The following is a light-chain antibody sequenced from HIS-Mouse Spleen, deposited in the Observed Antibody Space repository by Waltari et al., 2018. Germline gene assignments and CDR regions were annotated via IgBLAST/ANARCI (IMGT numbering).Light chain of an antibody. Sequence: DIVMTQSPLSLPVTPGEPASISCRSSQSLLHSNGYNYLDWYLQKPGQSPQLLIYLGSNRASGVPDRFSGSGSGTDFTLKISRVEAEDVGVYYCMQGRNHLSYTFGQGTKLEIK. CDR3: MQGRNHLSYT. J-gene: IGKJ2*01. CDR1: QSLLHSNGYNY. CDR2: LGS. V-gene: IGKV2-28*01.